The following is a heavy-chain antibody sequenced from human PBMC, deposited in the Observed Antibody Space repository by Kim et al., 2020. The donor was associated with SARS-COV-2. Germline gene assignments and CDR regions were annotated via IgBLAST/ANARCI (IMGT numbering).Heavy chain of an antibody. J-gene: IGHJ6*02. D-gene: IGHD3-10*01. CDR3: AKGGSGVYYYGMDV. V-gene: IGHV3-23*01. Sequence: ADSVKGRFTVSRDNSKNTLYLQMNSLRAEDTAVYYCAKGGSGVYYYGMDVAGQGTTVTVSS.